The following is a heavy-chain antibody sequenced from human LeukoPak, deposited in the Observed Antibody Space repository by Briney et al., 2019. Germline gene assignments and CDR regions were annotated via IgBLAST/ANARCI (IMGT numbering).Heavy chain of an antibody. CDR1: GGSTSSYY. J-gene: IGHJ4*02. CDR3: ARTRISYFDY. D-gene: IGHD2/OR15-2a*01. CDR2: IYYSGST. V-gene: IGHV4-59*01. Sequence: SETLSLTCTVSGGSTSSYYWSWIRQPPGKGLEWIGYIYYSGSTNYNPSLKSRVTISVDTSKNQFSLKLSSVTAADTAVYYCARTRISYFDYWGQGTLVTVSS.